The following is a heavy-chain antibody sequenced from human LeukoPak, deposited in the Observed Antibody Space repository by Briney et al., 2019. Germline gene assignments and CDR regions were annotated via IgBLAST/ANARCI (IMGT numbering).Heavy chain of an antibody. Sequence: ASVKVSCKASGYTFTSYDINWVRQAPGQGLEWMGWMNPNSGNTGYAQKFQGGVTITRNTSISTAHMELSSLRSEDTAVYYCARGRGSSWPGNYWGQGTLVTVSS. J-gene: IGHJ4*02. V-gene: IGHV1-8*03. CDR2: MNPNSGNT. D-gene: IGHD6-13*01. CDR1: GYTFTSYD. CDR3: ARGRGSSWPGNY.